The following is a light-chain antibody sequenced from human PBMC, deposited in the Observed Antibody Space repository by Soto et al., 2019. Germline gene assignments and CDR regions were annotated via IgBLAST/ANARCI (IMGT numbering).Light chain of an antibody. CDR3: TSYAGGNNV. J-gene: IGLJ2*01. CDR2: QVD. V-gene: IGLV2-8*01. CDR1: RSDVGTYNY. Sequence: QSVLTQPPSASGSPGQSVTISCTGTRSDVGTYNYVSWYQQHPGKAPKLMIYQVDKRPSGVPDRFSGSKSGNTASLTVSGLQAEDEADYYCTSYAGGNNVFGGGTKVTVL.